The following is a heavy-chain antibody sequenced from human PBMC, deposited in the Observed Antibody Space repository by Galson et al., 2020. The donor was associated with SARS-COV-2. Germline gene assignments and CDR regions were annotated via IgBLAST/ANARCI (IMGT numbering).Heavy chain of an antibody. CDR1: GFSLSTSGMC. Sequence: ESGPTLVKPTQTLTLTCTFSGFSLSTSGMCVSWIRQPPGKALEWLARLDWDADNYYSTSLKPRLTISKDTSKNQVVLTMTNMDPVDTATYYCSRYDYDIVTCYGYAFDIWRQGTIVTVAS. V-gene: IGHV2-70*11. J-gene: IGHJ3*02. CDR2: LDWDADN. CDR3: SRYDYDIVTCYGYAFDI. D-gene: IGHD3-9*01.